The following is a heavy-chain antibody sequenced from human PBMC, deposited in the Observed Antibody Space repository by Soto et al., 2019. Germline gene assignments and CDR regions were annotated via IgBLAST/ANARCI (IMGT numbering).Heavy chain of an antibody. CDR1: GVSISSGGYY. D-gene: IGHD2-15*01. CDR3: ARVPYCSGGSCDNNWFDP. Sequence: SETLSLTCTVSGVSISSGGYYWSWIRQHPGKGLEWIGYIYYSGSTYYNPSLKSRVTISVDTSKNQFSLKLSSVTAADTAVYYCARVPYCSGGSCDNNWFDPWGQGTLVTVSS. CDR2: IYYSGST. J-gene: IGHJ5*02. V-gene: IGHV4-31*03.